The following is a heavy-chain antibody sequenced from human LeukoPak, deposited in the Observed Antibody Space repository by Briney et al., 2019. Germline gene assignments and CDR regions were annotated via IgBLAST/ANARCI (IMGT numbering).Heavy chain of an antibody. CDR2: ISSSGSTI. CDR1: GFTFSSYE. Sequence: GGSLRLSCAASGFTFSSYEMNWVRQAPGKGLEWVSYISSSGSTIYYADSVKGRFTISRDNAKNSLYLQMNSLRAEDTAVYYCAREGPYDILTGYYWGVFDYWGQGTLVTVSS. D-gene: IGHD3-9*01. J-gene: IGHJ4*02. V-gene: IGHV3-48*03. CDR3: AREGPYDILTGYYWGVFDY.